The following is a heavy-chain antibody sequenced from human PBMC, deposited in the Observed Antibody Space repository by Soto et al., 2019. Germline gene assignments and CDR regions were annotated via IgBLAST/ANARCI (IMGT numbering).Heavy chain of an antibody. V-gene: IGHV1-69*05. D-gene: IGHD5-12*01. CDR3: ARGNHRWLQLWYFDL. J-gene: IGHJ2*01. CDR1: GGTFSSYT. Sequence: QVQLVQSGAEVKKPGSSVTVSCKASGGTFSSYTISWVRQAPGQGLEWMGGIIPIFGTANYAQKVQGRVTXTXXXSXSTAYVELSRLRSEDTAVYYCARGNHRWLQLWYFDLWGRGTLVTVSS. CDR2: IIPIFGTA.